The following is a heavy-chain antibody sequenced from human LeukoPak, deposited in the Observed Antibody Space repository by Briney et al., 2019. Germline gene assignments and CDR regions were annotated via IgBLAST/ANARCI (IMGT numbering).Heavy chain of an antibody. D-gene: IGHD4-23*01. Sequence: GGSLRLSCEASAFTFSSYWMSWVRQAPGKGLEWVANMKEDGGEINYVDSVKGRFTISRDNAKNSLFLQMNSLRVEDTAVYYCARDRGYSTFDYWGQGTLGTVSA. CDR2: MKEDGGEI. CDR3: ARDRGYSTFDY. CDR1: AFTFSSYW. V-gene: IGHV3-7*01. J-gene: IGHJ4*02.